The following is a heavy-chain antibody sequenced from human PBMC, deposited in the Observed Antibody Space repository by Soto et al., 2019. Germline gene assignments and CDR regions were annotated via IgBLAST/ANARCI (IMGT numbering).Heavy chain of an antibody. CDR1: GFSLSTRDVG. Sequence: QITLKESGPPLVKPTQTLTLTCTFSGFSLSTRDVGVGWIRQPPGKALEWLALLYWDDDNRYSPSLRRRLTLTKDTSKNQVVLTMTNMDPVETATYYCAHGSGWLFDYWGPGTLVTVSS. D-gene: IGHD6-19*01. CDR3: AHGSGWLFDY. V-gene: IGHV2-5*02. J-gene: IGHJ4*02. CDR2: LYWDDDN.